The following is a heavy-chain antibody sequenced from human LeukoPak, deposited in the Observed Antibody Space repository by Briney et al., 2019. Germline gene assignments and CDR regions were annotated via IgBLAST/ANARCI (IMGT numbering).Heavy chain of an antibody. J-gene: IGHJ4*02. CDR2: ISSSGDRT. Sequence: GGFLRLSCAGSGFTFSTYAMSWVRQAPGKGLEWVSGISSSGDRTFYRDSVKGRFTISRDNSKNTLYLQLNSLRAEDTAAYHCAVRTRGSYFDYWGQGALVTVSS. CDR1: GFTFSTYA. V-gene: IGHV3-23*01. D-gene: IGHD1-26*01. CDR3: AVRTRGSYFDY.